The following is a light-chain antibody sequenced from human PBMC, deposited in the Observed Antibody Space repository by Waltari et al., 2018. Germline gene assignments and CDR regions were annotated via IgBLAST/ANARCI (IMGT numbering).Light chain of an antibody. Sequence: QSALTQPASVSGSPGQSITIPCSATTTHLGTYDYVSWYQHHPGKAPKLIIYDVSHRPSGVSSRFSGSKSGNTASLTVSGLQAEDEADYYCSSYTSTSTLVVFGGGTKLTVL. J-gene: IGLJ2*01. CDR3: SSYTSTSTLVV. CDR2: DVS. V-gene: IGLV2-14*03. CDR1: TTHLGTYDY.